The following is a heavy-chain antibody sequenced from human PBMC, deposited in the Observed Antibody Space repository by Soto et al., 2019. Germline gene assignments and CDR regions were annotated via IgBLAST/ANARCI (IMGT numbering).Heavy chain of an antibody. J-gene: IGHJ4*02. D-gene: IGHD6-19*01. V-gene: IGHV4-38-2*01. CDR3: ARARIVVAGTIVDY. CDR2: IYHSGDT. CDR1: GYSLTTGYY. Sequence: SETLSLTFAVSGYSLTTGYYCGWIRQPPGKGLEWIGSIYHSGDTYYNPSLKSRVTTSVDTSKNHFSLKLTSVTAPDTAVYYCARARIVVAGTIVDYWGQGTLVTVSS.